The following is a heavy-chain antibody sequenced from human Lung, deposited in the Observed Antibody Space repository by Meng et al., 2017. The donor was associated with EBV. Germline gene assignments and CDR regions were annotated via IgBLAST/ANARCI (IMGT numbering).Heavy chain of an antibody. CDR3: ARELKSGWYLPEY. Sequence: QVQLVESGGGVVQPGRSLRLSCSASGFSFTDYSIHWVRQAPGKGLEWVAVIWLDGVNKYYTDSVKGRFIISRDTSKNIVYLQMNSLGAQDAAIYYCARELKSGWYLPEYRGQGTLVTVSS. CDR1: GFSFTDYS. CDR2: IWLDGVNK. D-gene: IGHD6-19*01. J-gene: IGHJ4*02. V-gene: IGHV3-33*01.